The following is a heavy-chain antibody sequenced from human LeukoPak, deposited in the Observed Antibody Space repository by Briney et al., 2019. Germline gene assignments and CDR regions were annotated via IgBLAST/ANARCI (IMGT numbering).Heavy chain of an antibody. V-gene: IGHV3-23*01. D-gene: IGHD4-17*01. J-gene: IGHJ4*02. CDR1: GFTFTNYL. CDR3: AKTRITVTRRDGFDY. CDR2: ISGSGGST. Sequence: GGSLRLSCATSGFTFTNYLMSWVRQAPGKGLEWVSDISGSGGSTYYADSVKGRFTISRDNSKNTLYLQMNSLRAEDTAVYYCAKTRITVTRRDGFDYWGQGTLVTVSS.